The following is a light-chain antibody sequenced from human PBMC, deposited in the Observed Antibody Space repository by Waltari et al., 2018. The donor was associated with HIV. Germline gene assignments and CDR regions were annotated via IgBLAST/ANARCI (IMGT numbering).Light chain of an antibody. CDR3: QKFDATPFT. CDR2: PTS. Sequence: DIQMTQSPSSLSPSVGDRVTITCRASQGINNFLAWYQQKPGRVPKILVYPTSTLQSGVPSRFSGSGSGTDFTLTISSLQPEDVATYYCQKFDATPFTFGPGTTVDLK. V-gene: IGKV1-27*01. CDR1: QGINNF. J-gene: IGKJ3*01.